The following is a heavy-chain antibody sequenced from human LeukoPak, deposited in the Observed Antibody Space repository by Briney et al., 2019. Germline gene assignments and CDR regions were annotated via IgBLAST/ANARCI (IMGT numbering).Heavy chain of an antibody. Sequence: PGGSLRLSCAASGFTFSSYGMHWVRQAPGKGLEGVAFIRYDGSNKYYADSVKGRFTISRDNSKNTLYLQMNSLRAEDTAVYYCAKVGRGARGNYFDYWGQGTLVTVSS. J-gene: IGHJ4*02. CDR3: AKVGRGARGNYFDY. CDR2: IRYDGSNK. D-gene: IGHD1-26*01. CDR1: GFTFSSYG. V-gene: IGHV3-30*02.